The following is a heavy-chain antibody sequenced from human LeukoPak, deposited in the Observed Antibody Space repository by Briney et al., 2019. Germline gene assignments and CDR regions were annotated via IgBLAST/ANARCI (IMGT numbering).Heavy chain of an antibody. Sequence: GGSLRLSCAASGFTFSSYSMNWVRQAPGKGLEWVSSISSSSSYIYYADSVKGRFTISRDNAKKSLNLQMNSLRAEDTAAYYCSRGIAVAGRVDYWGQGTLVTVSS. V-gene: IGHV3-21*04. CDR1: GFTFSSYS. CDR2: ISSSSSYI. J-gene: IGHJ4*02. D-gene: IGHD6-19*01. CDR3: SRGIAVAGRVDY.